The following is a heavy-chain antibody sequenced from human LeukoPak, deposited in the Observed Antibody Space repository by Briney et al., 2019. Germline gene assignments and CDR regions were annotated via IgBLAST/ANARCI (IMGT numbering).Heavy chain of an antibody. CDR2: ISDNGGTT. CDR3: AKESHSSWSNFDY. Sequence: GGSLRLSCSASGFTFSSYAMHWVRQAPGKGLEYVSAISDNGGTTYYADSVKGRFTISRDNSKNTLYLQMNSLRAEDTAVYYCAKESHSSWSNFDYWGQGTLVTVSS. D-gene: IGHD6-13*01. CDR1: GFTFSSYA. J-gene: IGHJ4*02. V-gene: IGHV3-64*04.